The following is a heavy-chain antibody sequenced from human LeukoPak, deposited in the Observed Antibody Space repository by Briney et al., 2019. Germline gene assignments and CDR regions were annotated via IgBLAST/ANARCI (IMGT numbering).Heavy chain of an antibody. V-gene: IGHV4-59*01. CDR2: IYYSGST. CDR1: GSSISTYY. CDR3: ARVQVVVVAGDAFDI. Sequence: PSETLSLTCSVSGSSISTYYWSWIRQPPGRGLEWIGYIYYSGSTYYNPSLKSRVTISIDTSKNQFSLKLNSVTAADTAVYYCARVQVVVVAGDAFDIGGQGTMVTVS. J-gene: IGHJ3*02. D-gene: IGHD2-15*01.